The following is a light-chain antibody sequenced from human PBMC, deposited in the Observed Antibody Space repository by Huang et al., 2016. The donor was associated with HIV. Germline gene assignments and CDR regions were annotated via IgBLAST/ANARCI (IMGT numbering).Light chain of an antibody. CDR1: QSITVN. J-gene: IGKJ1*01. Sequence: TQSPDTLSVSPGERAILSCRASQSITVNLAWYQQRPGQPPRLLIYDASTRAPGIPARFSGWGSGTEFTLFISSVQSEDFALYYCQQYSNWPPWTFGQGTKVEI. CDR2: DAS. CDR3: QQYSNWPPWT. V-gene: IGKV3-15*01.